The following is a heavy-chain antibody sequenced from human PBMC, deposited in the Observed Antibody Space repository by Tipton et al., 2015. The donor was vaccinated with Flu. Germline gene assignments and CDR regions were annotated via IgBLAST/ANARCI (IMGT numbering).Heavy chain of an antibody. CDR1: GGSISSGDYY. Sequence: TLSLTCTVSGGSISSGDYYWSWIRQHPGKGLEWIGYIYYSGITSYNPSLKSRVAISVDMSENKFSLKLTSVTAADTAVYYCARVWSSFVATASLDYWGRGTLVTVSS. V-gene: IGHV4-31*03. CDR2: IYYSGIT. CDR3: ARVWSSFVATASLDY. D-gene: IGHD1-1*01. J-gene: IGHJ4*02.